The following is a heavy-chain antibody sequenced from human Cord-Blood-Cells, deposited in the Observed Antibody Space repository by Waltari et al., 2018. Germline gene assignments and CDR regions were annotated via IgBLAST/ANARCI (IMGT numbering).Heavy chain of an antibody. D-gene: IGHD3-3*01. CDR2: IIPIFGTA. V-gene: IGHV1-69*01. Sequence: QVQLVQSGAEVKKPGSSVKVSCTASGGTFSSYAISWVRQAPGQGLEWMGGIIPIFGTANYAQKFQGRVTITADEYTSTAYMELSSLRSEDTAVYYCARGAGFWSGFRPLYYYYYMDVWGKGTTVTVSS. CDR3: ARGAGFWSGFRPLYYYYYMDV. J-gene: IGHJ6*03. CDR1: GGTFSSYA.